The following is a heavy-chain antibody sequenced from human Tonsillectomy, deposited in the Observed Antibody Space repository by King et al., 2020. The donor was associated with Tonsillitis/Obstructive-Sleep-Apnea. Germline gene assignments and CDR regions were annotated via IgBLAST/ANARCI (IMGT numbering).Heavy chain of an antibody. V-gene: IGHV1-69*01. CDR1: GGTFSSYA. CDR2: IIPIFGTA. CDR3: ARDSLNYANYYYMDV. D-gene: IGHD1-7*01. J-gene: IGHJ6*03. Sequence: QLVQSGAEVKKPGSSVKVSCKASGGTFSSYAISWVRQAPGQGLEWMGGIIPIFGTANYAQKFQGRVTITADESTSTAYIGLSSLRSEDTAVYYCARDSLNYANYYYMDVWGKGTTVTVSS.